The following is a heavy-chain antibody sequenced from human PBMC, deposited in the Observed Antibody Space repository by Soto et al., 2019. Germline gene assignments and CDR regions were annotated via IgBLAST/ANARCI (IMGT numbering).Heavy chain of an antibody. J-gene: IGHJ3*01. CDR1: GFNFTDFY. CDR3: ARDDPIVTSRPKDAFDF. V-gene: IGHV3-11*06. CDR2: ISSSSSYT. Sequence: QVQLEESGGGLVKPGESLRLACAASGFNFTDFYMSWIRQAPGKGLEWISNISSSSSYTDYAESVKGRFTISRDNAKSTLYLQMNSLRADDTAVYYCARDDPIVTSRPKDAFDFWGPGTMVTVSS. D-gene: IGHD4-4*01.